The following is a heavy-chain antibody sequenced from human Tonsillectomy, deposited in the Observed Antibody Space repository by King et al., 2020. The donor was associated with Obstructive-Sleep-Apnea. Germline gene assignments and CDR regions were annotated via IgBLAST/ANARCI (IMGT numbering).Heavy chain of an antibody. V-gene: IGHV4-4*07. CDR3: ARQGDGGNFEDY. J-gene: IGHJ4*02. D-gene: IGHD4-23*01. Sequence: VQLQESGPGLLKPSETLSRICTVSGGSISGYYWSWIRQSAGKGLEWIARIYLSGSTRGSTSPNPSLKSRVTMSADMSKNQFSLELTSVTAADTAVYYCARQGDGGNFEDYWGQGTLVTVSS. CDR2: IYLSGSTRGST. CDR1: GGSISGYY.